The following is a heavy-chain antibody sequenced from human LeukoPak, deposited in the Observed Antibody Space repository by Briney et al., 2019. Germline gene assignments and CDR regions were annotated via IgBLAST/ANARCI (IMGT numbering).Heavy chain of an antibody. Sequence: GGSLRLSCAASGFTFSSYGMHWVRQAPGKGLEWVAFIRYDGSNKYYADSVGGRFTISRDNSKNTLYLQMNSLRAEDTAVYYCAKDAGLHTPYYFDYWGQGTLVTVSS. D-gene: IGHD5-24*01. CDR2: IRYDGSNK. CDR3: AKDAGLHTPYYFDY. J-gene: IGHJ4*02. CDR1: GFTFSSYG. V-gene: IGHV3-30*02.